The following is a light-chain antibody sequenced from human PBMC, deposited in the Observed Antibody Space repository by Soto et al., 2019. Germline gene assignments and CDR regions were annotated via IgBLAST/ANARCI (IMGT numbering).Light chain of an antibody. CDR2: DAS. Sequence: EIVLTQSPATLSLSPGERATLSCRASQSVNSYLAWYQQRPGQAPRLLIHDASSRATGIPARFSGSGSGTEFALTISSLQSEDFAIYYCQQYNNWPPLTFGGGTKVEIK. CDR3: QQYNNWPPLT. V-gene: IGKV3D-15*01. J-gene: IGKJ4*01. CDR1: QSVNSY.